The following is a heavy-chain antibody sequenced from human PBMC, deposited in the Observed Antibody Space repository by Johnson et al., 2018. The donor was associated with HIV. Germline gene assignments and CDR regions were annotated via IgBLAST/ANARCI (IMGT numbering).Heavy chain of an antibody. Sequence: EVQLVESGGGLVQPGRSLRLSCVASGVSVSDNYMSWVRQPPGKGLEWVSIIYSGGGGGSTYYADSVKGRFTISRDNSKNTLYLQMKSLRAEDTAMYYCARDLRTASGWFGGRFRGAFDIWGQGTMVTVSS. D-gene: IGHD6-19*01. CDR2: IYSGGGGGST. V-gene: IGHV3-66*01. J-gene: IGHJ3*02. CDR1: GVSVSDNY. CDR3: ARDLRTASGWFGGRFRGAFDI.